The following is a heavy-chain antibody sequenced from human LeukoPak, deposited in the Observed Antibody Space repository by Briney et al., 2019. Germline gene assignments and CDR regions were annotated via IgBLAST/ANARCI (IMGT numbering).Heavy chain of an antibody. J-gene: IGHJ4*02. CDR2: IDPGSGGT. CDR3: ARDQEGFDY. Sequence: ASVKVSCKASGYTFINYYMHWVRQPPGQGLEWMGIIDPGSGGTTYAQKMQGRVTMTRDTSTSTVFMELSSLRSEDTAVYYCARDQEGFDYWGQGTLVTVSS. V-gene: IGHV1-46*04. CDR1: GYTFINYY.